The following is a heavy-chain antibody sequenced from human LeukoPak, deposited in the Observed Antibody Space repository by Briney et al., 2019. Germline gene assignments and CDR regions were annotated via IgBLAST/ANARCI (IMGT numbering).Heavy chain of an antibody. Sequence: SETLSLTCAVYGGSFSGYYWSWIRQPPGKGLEWIGEINHSGSTNYNPSLKSRVTISVDTSKNQFSLKLSSVTAADTAVYYCARSPEGFPSELGYCTNGVCYRTLLFDYWGQGTLVTVSS. V-gene: IGHV4-34*01. J-gene: IGHJ4*02. CDR2: INHSGST. CDR3: ARSPEGFPSELGYCTNGVCYRTLLFDY. D-gene: IGHD2-8*01. CDR1: GGSFSGYY.